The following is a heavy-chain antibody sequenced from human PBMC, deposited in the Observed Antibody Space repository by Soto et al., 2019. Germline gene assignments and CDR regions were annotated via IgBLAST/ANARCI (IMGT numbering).Heavy chain of an antibody. V-gene: IGHV4-59*01. J-gene: IGHJ4*02. CDR2: IYDSGST. CDR1: GGSISCYY. D-gene: IGHD1-26*01. Sequence: SETLSLTCTVSGGSISCYYWSWIRQPPGKGLEWIGYIYDSGSTNYNPSLKSRVTISGDTSKNQFSLKLNSVTAADTAVYYCARDRVAGTGSYYFEYWGQGTL. CDR3: ARDRVAGTGSYYFEY.